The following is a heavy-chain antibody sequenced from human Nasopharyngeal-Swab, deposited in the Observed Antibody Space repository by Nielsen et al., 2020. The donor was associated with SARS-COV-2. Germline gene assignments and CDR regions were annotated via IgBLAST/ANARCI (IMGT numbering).Heavy chain of an antibody. D-gene: IGHD2-21*02. V-gene: IGHV4-30-4*01. CDR1: GGSISSGNYY. CDR3: AREPLRDGMDV. J-gene: IGHJ6*02. CDR2: IYYSGST. Sequence: SETLSLTCTVSGGSISSGNYYWSWIRQPPGKGLEWIGNIYYSGSTDYNPSLKSPFTISVDTSQNQFSLKLSSVTAADTAVYYCAREPLRDGMDVWGQGTTVTVSS.